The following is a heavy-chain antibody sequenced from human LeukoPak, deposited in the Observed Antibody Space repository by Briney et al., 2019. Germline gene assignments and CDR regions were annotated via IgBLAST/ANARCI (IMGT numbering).Heavy chain of an antibody. V-gene: IGHV1-2*06. CDR1: GYTFTGYY. D-gene: IGHD2-2*01. CDR3: ASANPLYCSSTTCLFDY. J-gene: IGHJ4*02. Sequence: ASVTVSCKASGYTFTGYYMHWVRQAPGQGVEWMGRINPNSGDTNYAQKFQGRVTMTRDTSISTAHIELSRLRSDDTAVYHCASANPLYCSSTTCLFDYWGQRTLVTVSS. CDR2: INPNSGDT.